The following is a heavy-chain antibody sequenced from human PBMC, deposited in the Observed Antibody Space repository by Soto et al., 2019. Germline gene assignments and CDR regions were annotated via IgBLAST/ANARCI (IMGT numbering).Heavy chain of an antibody. V-gene: IGHV4-59*12. Sequence: PSETLSLTCTVSGDPINNYYWSWIRQPPGKGLEWIGYIYYSGNTKYNPSLKSRVTISIDASKNQFSLRLSSVTAADTAAYYCARSMFYSDGSNYSPFDYWGQGTLVTVSS. CDR2: IYYSGNT. D-gene: IGHD3-22*01. CDR3: ARSMFYSDGSNYSPFDY. CDR1: GDPINNYY. J-gene: IGHJ4*02.